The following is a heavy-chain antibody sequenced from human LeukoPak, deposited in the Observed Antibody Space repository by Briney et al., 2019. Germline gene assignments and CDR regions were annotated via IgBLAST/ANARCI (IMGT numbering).Heavy chain of an antibody. V-gene: IGHV4-61*02. CDR3: ARVFDL. CDR1: GGSMSSDSYY. J-gene: IGHJ5*02. CDR2: IYTSGTT. Sequence: SGTLSLTCTVSGGSMSSDSYYWNWIRQPAGKGLEWIGRIYTSGTTNYNPSLKSRVTISVDTSKNQFSLKLSSVTAADTAVYYCARVFDLWGQGTLVTVSS.